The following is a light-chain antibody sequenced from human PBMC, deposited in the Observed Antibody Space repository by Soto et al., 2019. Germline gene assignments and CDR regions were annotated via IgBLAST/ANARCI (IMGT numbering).Light chain of an antibody. V-gene: IGLV2-8*01. J-gene: IGLJ3*02. CDR2: EVS. CDR1: SSDVGGSNF. CDR3: SSYAVYNTVV. Sequence: QSVLTQPPSASGSPGQSVTISCTGTSSDVGGSNFVSWYRQHPGKAPKLMIYEVSKRPSGVPDPCSGSKSGNTASLTVSGLQAEDEADYYCSSYAVYNTVVFGGGTKLTVL.